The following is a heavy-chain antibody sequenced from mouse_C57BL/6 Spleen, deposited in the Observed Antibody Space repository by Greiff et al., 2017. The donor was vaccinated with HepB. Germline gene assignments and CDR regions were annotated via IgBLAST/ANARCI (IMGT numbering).Heavy chain of an antibody. J-gene: IGHJ2*01. V-gene: IGHV1-55*01. CDR1: GYTFTSYW. CDR3: AREEVMIDYGLDY. Sequence: QVQLQQPEAELVKPGASVKMSCKASGYTFTSYWITWVKQRPGQGLEWIGDIYPGSGSTNYNEKFKSKATLTVDTSSSTAYMQLSSLTSEDSAVYYCAREEVMIDYGLDYWGQGTTLTVSS. CDR2: IYPGSGST. D-gene: IGHD2-4*01.